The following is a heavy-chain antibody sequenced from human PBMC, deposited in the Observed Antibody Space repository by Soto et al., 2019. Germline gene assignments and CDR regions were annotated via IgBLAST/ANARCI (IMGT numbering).Heavy chain of an antibody. V-gene: IGHV1-3*01. CDR3: ASDLAMDV. CDR2: INAGNGNR. D-gene: IGHD3-16*01. Sequence: ASVKVSCKASGYTFTSYAMHWVRQAPGQRLEWMGWINAGNGNRKYSQKFQGRVTITRDTSASTAYMELSSLRSEDTAVYYCASDLAMDVWGQGTTVTVSS. J-gene: IGHJ6*02. CDR1: GYTFTSYA.